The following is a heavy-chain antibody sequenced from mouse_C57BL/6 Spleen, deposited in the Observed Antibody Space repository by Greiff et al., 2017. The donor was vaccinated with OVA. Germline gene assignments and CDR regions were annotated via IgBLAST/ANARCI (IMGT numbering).Heavy chain of an antibody. J-gene: IGHJ1*03. Sequence: EVMLVESGGGLVKPGGSLKLSCAASGFTFSDYGMHWVRQAPEKGLEWVAYISSGSSTIYYADTVKGRFTISRDNAKNTLFLQMTSLRSEDTAMYYCARGGIYDGYHWYFDVWGTGTTVTVSS. CDR3: ARGGIYDGYHWYFDV. V-gene: IGHV5-17*01. CDR1: GFTFSDYG. D-gene: IGHD2-3*01. CDR2: ISSGSSTI.